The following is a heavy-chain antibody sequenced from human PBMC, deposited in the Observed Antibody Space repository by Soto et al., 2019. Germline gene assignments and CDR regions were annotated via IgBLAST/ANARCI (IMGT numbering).Heavy chain of an antibody. CDR1: GGSISSSSYY. CDR3: ARHGIAAAGMTFDY. CDR2: IYYSGST. V-gene: IGHV4-39*01. J-gene: IGHJ4*02. D-gene: IGHD6-13*01. Sequence: PSETLSLTCTVSGGSISSSSYYWGWIRQPPGKGLEWIGSIYYSGSTYYNPSLKSRVTISVDTSKNQFSLKLSSVTAADTAVYYCARHGIAAAGMTFDYWGQGTLVTVS.